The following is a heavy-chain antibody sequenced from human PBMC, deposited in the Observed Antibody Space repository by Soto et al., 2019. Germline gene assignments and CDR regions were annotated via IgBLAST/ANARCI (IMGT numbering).Heavy chain of an antibody. CDR3: ARENKRGYYDFWSGQIFGMDV. J-gene: IGHJ6*04. D-gene: IGHD3-3*01. CDR2: ISAYNGNT. V-gene: IGHV1-18*01. Sequence: ASVKVSCKASGYTFTSYGISWVRQAPGQGLEWMGWISAYNGNTNYAQKLQGRVTMTTDTSTSTAYMELRSLRSDDTAVYYCARENKRGYYDFWSGQIFGMDVWGKGTTVTVSS. CDR1: GYTFTSYG.